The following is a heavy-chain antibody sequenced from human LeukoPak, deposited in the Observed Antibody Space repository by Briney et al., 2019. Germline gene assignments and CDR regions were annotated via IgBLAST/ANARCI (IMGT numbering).Heavy chain of an antibody. CDR2: ISHSGTT. D-gene: IGHD2-2*01. CDR3: ASATRSTSCCPFDY. Sequence: SETLSLTCTVSGYPISSGYFWGWIRQPPGKGLEWIGSISHSGTTFYSWSLKSRVTISVDTSKNQFSLKVTSVTAADTAMYYCASATRSTSCCPFDYWGQGTLVTVSS. V-gene: IGHV4-38-2*02. CDR1: GYPISSGYF. J-gene: IGHJ4*02.